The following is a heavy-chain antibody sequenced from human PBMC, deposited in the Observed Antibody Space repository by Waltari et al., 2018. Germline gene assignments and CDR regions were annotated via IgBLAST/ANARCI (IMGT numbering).Heavy chain of an antibody. CDR3: ASTGFWSGYYDYYYGMDV. J-gene: IGHJ6*02. CDR2: IYPGDSDT. V-gene: IGHV5-51*01. Sequence: EVQLVQSGAEVKKPGESLKISCKGSGYSFTSYWIGWVRQMPGKGLEWMGIIYPGDSDTRYSPSFQGQVTISADKSISTAYLLWSSLKASDTAMYYCASTGFWSGYYDYYYGMDVWGQGTTVTVSS. D-gene: IGHD3-3*01. CDR1: GYSFTSYW.